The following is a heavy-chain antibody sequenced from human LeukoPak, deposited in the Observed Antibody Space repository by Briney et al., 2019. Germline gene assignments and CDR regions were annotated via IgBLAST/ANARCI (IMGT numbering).Heavy chain of an antibody. CDR3: AKGGYCSGGSCYSPLYFDC. V-gene: IGHV3-23*01. CDR2: ISGSGGST. CDR1: GFTFSSYA. Sequence: PGASLRLSCAASGFTFSSYAMSWVRQAPGKGLEWVSAISGSGGSTYYADSVKGRFTISRDNSKNTLYLQMNSLRAEDTAVYYCAKGGYCSGGSCYSPLYFDCWGQGTLVTDSS. D-gene: IGHD2-15*01. J-gene: IGHJ4*02.